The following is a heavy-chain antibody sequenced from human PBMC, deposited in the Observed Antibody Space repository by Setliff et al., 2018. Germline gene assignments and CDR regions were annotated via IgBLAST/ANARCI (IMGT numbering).Heavy chain of an antibody. D-gene: IGHD3-16*01. CDR2: ISGSGGST. J-gene: IGHJ4*02. CDR1: GFTFRSYA. CDR3: ARDGGEY. V-gene: IGHV3-23*01. Sequence: GGSLRLSCAASGFTFRSYAMSWVRQAPGKGLEWVSAISGSGGSTSYADSVKGRFTISRDNAKNSLYLQMNSLRAEDTAVYYCARDGGEYWGQGTLVTVSS.